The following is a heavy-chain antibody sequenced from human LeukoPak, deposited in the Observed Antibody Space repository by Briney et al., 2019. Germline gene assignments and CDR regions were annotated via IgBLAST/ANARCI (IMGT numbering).Heavy chain of an antibody. D-gene: IGHD6-19*01. CDR1: GDSIRRSGYY. CDR2: IYSGEST. Sequence: SETLSLTCSVSGDSIRRSGYYWGWVRQPPGQGPEWIGSIYSGESTYYSPSLNGRVTISADTSKNQFSLNLRFVTAADTAVYYCVRDRGQWLVDFWGQGTLVTVSS. V-gene: IGHV4-39*07. CDR3: VRDRGQWLVDF. J-gene: IGHJ4*02.